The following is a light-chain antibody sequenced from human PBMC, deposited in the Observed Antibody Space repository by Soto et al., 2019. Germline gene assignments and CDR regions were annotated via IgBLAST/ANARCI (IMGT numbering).Light chain of an antibody. CDR1: SSNIGAGYD. J-gene: IGLJ1*01. CDR2: ANI. V-gene: IGLV1-40*01. CDR3: QSYDSSLSGYV. Sequence: SVLTQPPSVSGAPGQRVTISCTGSSSNIGAGYDVHWYQQLPGTAPKLLIFANINRPSGVPDRFSGSTSGTSASLAITGLRAEDEADYYCQSYDSSLSGYVFGTGTKLTVL.